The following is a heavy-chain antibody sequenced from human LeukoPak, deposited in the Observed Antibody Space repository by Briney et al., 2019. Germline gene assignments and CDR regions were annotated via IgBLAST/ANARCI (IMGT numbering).Heavy chain of an antibody. V-gene: IGHV3-23*01. J-gene: IGHJ4*02. Sequence: PGGSLRLSCAASGFTFSSYAMSWVRQAPGKGLEWVSAISGSGGSTYYADSVKGRFTISRDNSKNTLYLQMNSLRAEDTAVYYCANHLDTTVTRQGRIFDYWGQGTLVTVSS. CDR3: ANHLDTTVTRQGRIFDY. D-gene: IGHD4-11*01. CDR1: GFTFSSYA. CDR2: ISGSGGST.